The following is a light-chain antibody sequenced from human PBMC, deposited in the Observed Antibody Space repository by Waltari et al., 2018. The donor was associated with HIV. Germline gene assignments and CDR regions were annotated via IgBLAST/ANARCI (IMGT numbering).Light chain of an antibody. CDR2: RID. Sequence: QSVLTQPPSASGTPAQRVTSSCSGSSSNIGANYVYWYQQLPGTAPKLRINRIDQRPSGVPDRFSGSKSGTSASLAISGLRSEDEANYYCAAWGDSLSNVVFGGGTKQSVL. J-gene: IGLJ2*01. CDR1: SSNIGANY. V-gene: IGLV1-47*01. CDR3: AAWGDSLSNVV.